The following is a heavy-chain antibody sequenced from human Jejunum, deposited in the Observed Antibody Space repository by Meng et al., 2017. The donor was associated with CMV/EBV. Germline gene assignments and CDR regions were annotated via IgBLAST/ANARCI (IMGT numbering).Heavy chain of an antibody. V-gene: IGHV3-7*01. Sequence: CAASGLSFSTYWMTWVRQAPGKGLEWLDNIKEDGGQKNYVDSLKGRFTISRDNAKNSLYLQMNTLRADDTAVYYCVRDAGWFHFDYWGQGTLVTVSS. CDR2: IKEDGGQK. D-gene: IGHD2-15*01. CDR1: GLSFSTYW. J-gene: IGHJ4*02. CDR3: VRDAGWFHFDY.